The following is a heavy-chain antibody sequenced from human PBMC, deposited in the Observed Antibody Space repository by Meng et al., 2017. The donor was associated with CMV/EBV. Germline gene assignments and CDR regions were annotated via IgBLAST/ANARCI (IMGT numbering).Heavy chain of an antibody. CDR1: GFSLSTSGVG. J-gene: IGHJ4*02. CDR2: IYWDDDK. CDR3: AHLDTAKLHFDY. D-gene: IGHD5-18*01. V-gene: IGHV2-5*02. Sequence: ITWRGIGPTLWNPPQTLRLTCTFAGFSLSTSGVGVGWIRQPPGKALEWLALIYWDDDKRYSPSLKSRLTITKDTSKNQVVLTMTNMDPVDTATYYCAHLDTAKLHFDYWGQGTLVTVSS.